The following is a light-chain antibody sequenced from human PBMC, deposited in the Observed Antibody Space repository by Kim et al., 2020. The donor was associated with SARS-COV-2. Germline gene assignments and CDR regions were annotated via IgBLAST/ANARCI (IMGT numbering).Light chain of an antibody. CDR3: QSYNRDNVL. CDR1: NGSIDDNY. J-gene: IGLJ2*01. CDR2: EDD. V-gene: IGLV6-57*04. Sequence: NFMLTQPHSVSESPGKTVTISCTRSNGSIDDNYVQWYQQRPGGVPTTVIYEDDQRPSGVSDRFSGSIDNSSNSPSLTISGLRTEDEADYYCQSYNRDNVLFGGGTKVTVL.